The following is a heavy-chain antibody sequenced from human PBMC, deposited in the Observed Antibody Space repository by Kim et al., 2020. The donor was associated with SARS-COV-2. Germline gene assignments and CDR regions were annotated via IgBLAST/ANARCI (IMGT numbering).Heavy chain of an antibody. J-gene: IGHJ4*02. CDR2: FDPEDGET. D-gene: IGHD3-10*01. V-gene: IGHV1-24*01. CDR3: ATDLYGSGSYDY. Sequence: ASVKVSCKVSGYTLTELSMHWVRQAPGKGLEWMGGFDPEDGETIYAQKFQCRVTMTEDTSTDTAYMELSSLRSEDTAVYYCATDLYGSGSYDYWGQGTLVTVSS. CDR1: GYTLTELS.